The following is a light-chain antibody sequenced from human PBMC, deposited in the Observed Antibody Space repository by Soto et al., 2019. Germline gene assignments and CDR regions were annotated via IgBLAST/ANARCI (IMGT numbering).Light chain of an antibody. J-gene: IGLJ3*02. CDR1: SSNIAKNY. CDR3: ATWDSSLSAGV. Sequence: QSVLTQPPSVSAAPGQKVSISCSGSSSNIAKNYVSWYQQFPGTAPKLLIYDNDKRPSGIPDRFSGSKSGTSATLGITGLQTGDEADYYCATWDSSLSAGVFGGGTKVTVL. V-gene: IGLV1-51*01. CDR2: DND.